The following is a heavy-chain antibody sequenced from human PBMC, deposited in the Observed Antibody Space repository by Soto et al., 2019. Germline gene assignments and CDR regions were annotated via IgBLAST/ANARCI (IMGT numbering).Heavy chain of an antibody. CDR3: TTDSGAGYPPTYYMDV. Sequence: GGSLRLSCAASGFTFSNAWMSWVRQAPGKGLEWVGRIKSKTDGGTTDYAAPMKGRFTISRDDSKKTLYLQMTSLKTEDTSVYYCTTDSGAGYPPTYYMDVWGKGTTVTVSS. J-gene: IGHJ6*03. V-gene: IGHV3-15*01. CDR1: GFTFSNAW. D-gene: IGHD3-9*01. CDR2: IKSKTDGGTT.